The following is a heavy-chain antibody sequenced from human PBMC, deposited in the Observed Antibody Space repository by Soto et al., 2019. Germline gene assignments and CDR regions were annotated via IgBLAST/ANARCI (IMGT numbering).Heavy chain of an antibody. Sequence: QMQLVQSGPEVKKPGTSVKVSCKASGFTFTHSAVQWVRQARGQRLEWIGWVVLGSGYTNYAQNFRERVTITRDMSTSTAYMELSSLRSEDTAVYYCAATPYSGSIYGMDVWGQGTTVTVSS. CDR1: GFTFTHSA. J-gene: IGHJ6*02. CDR2: VVLGSGYT. CDR3: AATPYSGSIYGMDV. V-gene: IGHV1-58*01. D-gene: IGHD1-26*01.